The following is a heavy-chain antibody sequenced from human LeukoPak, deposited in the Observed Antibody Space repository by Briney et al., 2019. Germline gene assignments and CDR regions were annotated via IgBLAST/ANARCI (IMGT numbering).Heavy chain of an antibody. CDR2: IYYSGST. Sequence: SETLSLTCTVSGGSISSSSYCWGWIRQPPGKGLEWTGSIYYSGSTYYNPSLKSRVTISVDTSKKQFSLKLSSVTAADTAVYYCARLRITMPFDYWGQGTLVTVSS. V-gene: IGHV4-39*01. J-gene: IGHJ4*02. CDR3: ARLRITMPFDY. CDR1: GGSISSSSYC. D-gene: IGHD3-10*01.